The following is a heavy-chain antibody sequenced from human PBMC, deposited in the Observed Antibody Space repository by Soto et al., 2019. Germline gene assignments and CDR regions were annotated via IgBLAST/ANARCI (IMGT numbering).Heavy chain of an antibody. CDR3: ARDYYDSSGYSNWFDP. J-gene: IGHJ5*02. D-gene: IGHD3-22*01. CDR1: GYTFSNSG. V-gene: IGHV1-18*01. CDR2: INSDSGNT. Sequence: GASVKVSCKASGYTFSNSGISWVRQAPGQGLEWLGWINSDSGNTNYAQHLQGRVILTTDTSTSTAYMELRSLRSDDTAVYYCARDYYDSSGYSNWFDPWGQGTLVTVSS.